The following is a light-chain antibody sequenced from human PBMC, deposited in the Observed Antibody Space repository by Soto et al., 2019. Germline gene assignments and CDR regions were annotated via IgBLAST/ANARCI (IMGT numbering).Light chain of an antibody. V-gene: IGLV2-8*01. J-gene: IGLJ1*01. CDR2: EAN. CDR3: SSYAGSSNV. Sequence: QAAPTHPPSASWSPGHSVSISCTGTSSDVGGYNYVSWYQQHPGKAPKLMIYEANKRPSGVPDRFSGSKSGNTASLTVSGLQAEDEADYYCSSYAGSSNVFGTGTKVTDL. CDR1: SSDVGGYNY.